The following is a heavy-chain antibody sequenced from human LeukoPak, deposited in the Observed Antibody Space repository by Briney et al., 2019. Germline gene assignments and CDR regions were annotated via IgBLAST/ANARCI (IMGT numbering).Heavy chain of an antibody. D-gene: IGHD3-10*01. J-gene: IGHJ4*02. Sequence: GGSLRLPCAASGFTFRSDWMSWVRQAPGKGLEWVGRTRNKANSYTTEYAASVKGRFTISRDDSKNSLYLQMNSLKTEDTAVYYCAASGSYMPNDYWGQGTLVTVSS. CDR3: AASGSYMPNDY. V-gene: IGHV3-72*01. CDR2: TRNKANSYTT. CDR1: GFTFRSDW.